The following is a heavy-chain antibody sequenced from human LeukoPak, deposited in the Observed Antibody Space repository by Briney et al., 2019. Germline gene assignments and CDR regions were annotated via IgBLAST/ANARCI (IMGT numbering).Heavy chain of an antibody. CDR2: ITSDSAYI. V-gene: IGHV3-21*01. J-gene: IGHJ4*02. Sequence: PGGSLRLSCAASGFTFNTYAMNWVRQAPGEGLKWVSCITSDSAYIYYADSVKGRFTISRDNAKNPLYLQMNSLRAEDTAVYYCARYGVSSSTSYIDFWGQGTLVTVSS. D-gene: IGHD2-2*01. CDR1: GFTFNTYA. CDR3: ARYGVSSSTSYIDF.